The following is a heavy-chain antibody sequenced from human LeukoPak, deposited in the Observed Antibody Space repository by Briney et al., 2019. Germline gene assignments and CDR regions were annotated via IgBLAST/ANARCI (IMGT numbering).Heavy chain of an antibody. CDR1: GYTFTDYY. CDR2: VDPEDGET. CDR3: ATGGVYGDYVGY. D-gene: IGHD4-17*01. J-gene: IGHJ4*02. Sequence: AASVKVSCKVSGYTFTDYYMHWVQQAPGKGLECMGLVDPEDGETIYAEKFQGRVTITADTSTDTAYMELSSLRSEDTAVYYCATGGVYGDYVGYWGQGTLVTVSS. V-gene: IGHV1-69-2*01.